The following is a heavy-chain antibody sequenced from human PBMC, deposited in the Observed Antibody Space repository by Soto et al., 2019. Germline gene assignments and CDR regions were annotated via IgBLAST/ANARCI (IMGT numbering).Heavy chain of an antibody. CDR2: ISSSGSTI. CDR3: AIYRDQNDY. D-gene: IGHD2-2*02. V-gene: IGHV3-48*03. Sequence: LRLSCAASGFTFSSYEMNWVRQAPGKGLEWVSYISSSGSTIYYADSVKGRFTISRDNAKNSLYLQMNSLRAEDTAVYYCAIYRDQNDYWGQGTLVTVSS. CDR1: GFTFSSYE. J-gene: IGHJ4*02.